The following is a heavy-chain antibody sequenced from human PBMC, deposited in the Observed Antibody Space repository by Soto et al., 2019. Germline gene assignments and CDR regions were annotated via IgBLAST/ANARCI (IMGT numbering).Heavy chain of an antibody. V-gene: IGHV4-34*01. D-gene: IGHD2-21*01. J-gene: IGHJ5*02. CDR1: GGSFSGYY. Sequence: PSETLSLTCAVYGGSFSGYYWSWIRQPPGKGLEWIGEINHSGSTNYNPSLKSRVTISVDTSKNQFSLKLSSVTAADTAVYYCWRLGAYYQFLDPWGPGTLVT. CDR3: WRLGAYYQFLDP. CDR2: INHSGST.